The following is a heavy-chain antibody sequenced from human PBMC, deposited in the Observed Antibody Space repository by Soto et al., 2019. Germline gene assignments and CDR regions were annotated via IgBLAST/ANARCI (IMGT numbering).Heavy chain of an antibody. CDR2: IYYSGNT. V-gene: IGHV4-30-4*01. J-gene: IGHJ4*02. CDR1: GGSISSGGSY. D-gene: IGHD2-2*01. Sequence: PSETLSLTCTVSGGSISSGGSYWGWIRQPPGKGLEWIGYIYYSGNTYFNPSLKSRVTLSVDTSKNQFSLNLSSVTAADTAVYYCVRYCSTTKCPFDYWGQGNLVTVSS. CDR3: VRYCSTTKCPFDY.